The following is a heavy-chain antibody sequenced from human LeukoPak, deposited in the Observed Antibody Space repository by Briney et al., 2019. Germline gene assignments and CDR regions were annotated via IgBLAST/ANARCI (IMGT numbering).Heavy chain of an antibody. CDR1: GFTFSSYA. CDR3: AKLSYYDSSGYSDY. Sequence: PGGSLRLSCAASGFTFSSYAMSWVRQAPGKGLEWVSAISGSGGSTYYADSVKGRFTISRDNSKNTLYLQMSSLRAEDTAVYYCAKLSYYDSSGYSDYWGQGTLVTVSS. J-gene: IGHJ4*02. D-gene: IGHD3-22*01. CDR2: ISGSGGST. V-gene: IGHV3-23*01.